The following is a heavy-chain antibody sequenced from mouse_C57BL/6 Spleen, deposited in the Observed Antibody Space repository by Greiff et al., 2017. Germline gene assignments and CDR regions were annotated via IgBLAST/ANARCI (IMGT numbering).Heavy chain of an antibody. D-gene: IGHD1-1*01. CDR1: GYTFTDYE. J-gene: IGHJ3*01. Sequence: VQLQQSGAELVRPGASVTLSCKASGYTFTDYEMHWVKQTPVHGLEWIGAIDPETGGTAYNQKFKGKAILTADKSSSTAYMELRSLTSEDSAVYYCTRRITTVPWFAYWGQGTLVTVSA. V-gene: IGHV1-15*01. CDR3: TRRITTVPWFAY. CDR2: IDPETGGT.